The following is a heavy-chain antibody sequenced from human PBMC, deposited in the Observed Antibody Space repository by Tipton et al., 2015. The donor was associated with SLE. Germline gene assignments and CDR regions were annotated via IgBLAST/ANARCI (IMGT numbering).Heavy chain of an antibody. V-gene: IGHV4-59*01. CDR2: IYYSGST. CDR1: GGSISSYY. CDR3: ARGGLGVSYYYYMDV. J-gene: IGHJ6*03. Sequence: LRLSCTVSGGSISSYYWSWIRQPPGKGLEWIGYIYYSGSTNYSPSLKSRVTISVDTSKNQFSLKLSSVTAADTAVYYCARGGLGVSYYYYMDVWGKGTTVTVSS. D-gene: IGHD1-26*01.